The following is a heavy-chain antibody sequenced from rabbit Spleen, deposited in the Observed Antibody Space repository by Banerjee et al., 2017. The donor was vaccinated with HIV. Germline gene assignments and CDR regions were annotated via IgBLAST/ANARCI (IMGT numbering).Heavy chain of an antibody. D-gene: IGHD4-1*01. CDR2: IYAGSSGFVGAT. CDR3: ARDVTYRSFNL. J-gene: IGHJ4*01. V-gene: IGHV1S40*01. CDR1: GFSFSNSSY. Sequence: QSLEESGGGLVQPEGSLTLTCKASGFSFSNSSYMCWARQAPGKGLEWIACIYAGSSGFVGATYYASWAAGRFTISKTSSTAVTLQMTSLTAADTATYLCARDVTYRSFNLWGPGTLVTVS.